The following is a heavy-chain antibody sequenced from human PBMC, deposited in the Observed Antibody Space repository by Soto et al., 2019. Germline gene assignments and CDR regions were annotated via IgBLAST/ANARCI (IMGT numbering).Heavy chain of an antibody. D-gene: IGHD3-22*01. CDR1: GFTFSSYA. J-gene: IGHJ3*02. V-gene: IGHV3-23*01. Sequence: PGWSLRLSCAASGFTFSSYAMSWVRQAPGKGLEWVSAISGSGGNTYYADSVKGRFTISRENAKNSLYLQMDSLRAEDTAVYYCARANASYYYDSSGPDAFDIWGQGTMVTVS. CDR3: ARANASYYYDSSGPDAFDI. CDR2: ISGSGGNT.